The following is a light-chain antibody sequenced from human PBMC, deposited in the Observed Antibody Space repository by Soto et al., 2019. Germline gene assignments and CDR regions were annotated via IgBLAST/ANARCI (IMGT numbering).Light chain of an antibody. CDR1: QSVSRY. CDR2: DAS. CDR3: QQRSNCT. Sequence: EIVLTQSPATLSLSPGERATLSCRASQSVSRYLAWYQQKTGQAPRLLIYDASNRATGIPARFSGSGSGTDFTLTISSLEPEDCAVYYYQQRSNCTVGGGTKVEIK. V-gene: IGKV3-11*01. J-gene: IGKJ4*01.